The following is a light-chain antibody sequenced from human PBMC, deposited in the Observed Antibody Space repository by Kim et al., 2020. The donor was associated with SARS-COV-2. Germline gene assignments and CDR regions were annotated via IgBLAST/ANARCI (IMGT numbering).Light chain of an antibody. J-gene: IGKJ2*01. V-gene: IGKV1-39*01. Sequence: DIQMTQSPSSLSASLGDRVTITCRASQSITNSLNWYQQKPGKAPELLIYDMSTLKTGVPSRFSGGGSGTDFTLTISSLQADDFATYYCQQSHSFPYTFGQGTKLEI. CDR3: QQSHSFPYT. CDR1: QSITNS. CDR2: DMS.